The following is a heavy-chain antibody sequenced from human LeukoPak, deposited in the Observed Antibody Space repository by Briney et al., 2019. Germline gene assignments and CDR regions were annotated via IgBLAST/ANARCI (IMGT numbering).Heavy chain of an antibody. D-gene: IGHD1-26*01. J-gene: IGHJ4*02. CDR1: GFTFSSYA. CDR3: ARGGRGWKYFVY. Sequence: GGSLRLSCAASGFTFSSYAMNWVRQAPGKGLEWVAVISYDGSNKYYADSVKGRFTISRDNSKNTLYLQMNSLRAEDTAVYYCARGGRGWKYFVYCGQGTLGTVSS. CDR2: ISYDGSNK. V-gene: IGHV3-30*04.